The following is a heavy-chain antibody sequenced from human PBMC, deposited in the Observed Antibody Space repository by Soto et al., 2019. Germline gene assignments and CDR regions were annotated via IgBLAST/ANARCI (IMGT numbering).Heavy chain of an antibody. D-gene: IGHD4-17*01. J-gene: IGHJ3*02. CDR1: GDSMSRGDYY. Sequence: QVQLQESGPGLVKPSQSLSLSYTGSGDSMSRGDYYWSWIRQPPGKGLEWIGFIYHTGRTYYSPSLKGRVDISVDTSKNQFTLKLSSVTAADTAVYYCARDPLYDYGDLSHVFDMWGQGTMVTVSS. V-gene: IGHV4-30-4*01. CDR3: ARDPLYDYGDLSHVFDM. CDR2: IYHTGRT.